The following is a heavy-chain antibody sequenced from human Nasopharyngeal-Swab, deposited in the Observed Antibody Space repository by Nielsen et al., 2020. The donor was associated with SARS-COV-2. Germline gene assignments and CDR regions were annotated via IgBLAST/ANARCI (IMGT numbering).Heavy chain of an antibody. J-gene: IGHJ4*02. CDR2: IYNTGRT. CDR1: GASISNHY. CDR3: AGGSGYRFDF. V-gene: IGHV4-4*09. Sequence: SETLSLTCTVSGASISNHYWNWIRLPPGKGLEWIAFIYNTGRTFYNPSLQSRVPISSDTSKNQFSLKLTSVTAADMGVYFCAGGSGYRFDFWGQGALVTVSS. D-gene: IGHD3-22*01.